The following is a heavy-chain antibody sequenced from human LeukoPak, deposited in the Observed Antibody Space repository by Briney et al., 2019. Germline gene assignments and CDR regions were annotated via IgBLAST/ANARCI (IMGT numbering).Heavy chain of an antibody. Sequence: HPGGSLRLSCAASGFTFSSYAMSWVRQAPGKGLERVSAISGSGGSTYYADSVKGQFTISRDNSKNTLYMQMNSLRAEDTAVYYCAKATKNWGSGNYFDYWGQGTLVTVSS. J-gene: IGHJ4*02. D-gene: IGHD7-27*01. V-gene: IGHV3-23*01. CDR1: GFTFSSYA. CDR3: AKATKNWGSGNYFDY. CDR2: ISGSGGST.